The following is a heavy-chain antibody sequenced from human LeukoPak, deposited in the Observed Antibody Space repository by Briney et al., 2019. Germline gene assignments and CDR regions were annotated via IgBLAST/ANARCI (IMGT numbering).Heavy chain of an antibody. V-gene: IGHV3-21*01. D-gene: IGHD3-16*01. CDR3: GRAFPPLRTSSAGDL. Sequence: GGSLRLSCSASGFSLSDYDMNWVRQAPGKELEWVSSISYLSTHVYYGESVKGRFSISRDNAKNSLFLQMNSLGAEDTAIYYCGRAFPPLRTSSAGDLWGQGILVTVSS. J-gene: IGHJ4*02. CDR1: GFSLSDYD. CDR2: ISYLSTHV.